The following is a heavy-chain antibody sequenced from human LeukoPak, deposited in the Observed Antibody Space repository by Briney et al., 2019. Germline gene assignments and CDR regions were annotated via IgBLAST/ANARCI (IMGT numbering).Heavy chain of an antibody. CDR1: GYSFTDYW. Sequence: GESLKISCQGSGYSFTDYWIGWVRQMPGKGLEWMGIIYPGDSDTRCSPSFRGHVTISADNSISTASLQWIRLEASDTAVYYCARAPTSLSNPYYFDYWGQGTLVTVSS. CDR3: ARAPTSLSNPYYFDY. J-gene: IGHJ4*02. CDR2: IYPGDSDT. V-gene: IGHV5-51*06. D-gene: IGHD4-11*01.